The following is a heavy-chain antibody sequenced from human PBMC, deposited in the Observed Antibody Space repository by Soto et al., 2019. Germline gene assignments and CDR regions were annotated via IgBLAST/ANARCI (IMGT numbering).Heavy chain of an antibody. Sequence: GGSLRLSCAASGFTFSSYSMNWVRQAPGKGLEWVSYISSSSGTIYYADSVRGRFTISRDYAKNSLYLQMNSLRAEDTAVYHCARGHLSAGTDYWGQGPLVTVSS. CDR2: ISSSSGTI. D-gene: IGHD6-19*01. V-gene: IGHV3-48*01. J-gene: IGHJ4*02. CDR1: GFTFSSYS. CDR3: ARGHLSAGTDY.